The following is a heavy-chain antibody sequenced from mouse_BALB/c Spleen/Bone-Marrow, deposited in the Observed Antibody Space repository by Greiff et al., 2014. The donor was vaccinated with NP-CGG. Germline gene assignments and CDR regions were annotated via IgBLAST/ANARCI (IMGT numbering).Heavy chain of an antibody. V-gene: IGHV1S137*01. Sequence: VQLQQSGAEVVRPGVSVKISCKGSGYTFTDYTMHWVKQSHAKGLEWIGVISTYYGDVNYSQKFKGKATMTVDKSSSTAYMELARLTSEDSAIYYCARLTQGFYYFDYWGQGTTLTVSS. CDR1: GYTFTDYT. D-gene: IGHD3-1*01. CDR3: ARLTQGFYYFDY. CDR2: ISTYYGDV. J-gene: IGHJ2*01.